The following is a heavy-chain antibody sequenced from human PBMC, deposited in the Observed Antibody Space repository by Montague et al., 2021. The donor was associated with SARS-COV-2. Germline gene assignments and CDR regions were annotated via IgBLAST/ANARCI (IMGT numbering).Heavy chain of an antibody. CDR3: ATKIVVVPAAYYYYYGMDV. CDR2: IYYSGST. V-gene: IGHV4-31*03. Sequence: TLSLTCTVSGGSISSGGYYWSWIRQHPGKGLEWIGYIYYSGSTYYSPSLKSRVTISVDTSKNQFSLKLSSVTAADTAVYYCATKIVVVPAAYYYYYGMDVWGQGTTATVSS. J-gene: IGHJ6*02. D-gene: IGHD2-2*01. CDR1: GGSISSGGYY.